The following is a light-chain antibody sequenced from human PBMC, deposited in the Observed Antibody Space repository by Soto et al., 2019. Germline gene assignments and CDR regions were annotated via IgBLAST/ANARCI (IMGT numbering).Light chain of an antibody. CDR2: GAS. CDR3: QQSNHWPRT. V-gene: IGKV3-15*01. Sequence: ELVMMKFPATVSVSAGESANLSCRPSQSVSSNLAWYQQKPGQAHKLLIYGASTRATGIQARFSGSGSGTEFTLNISSVQSEDVAVYYCQQSNHWPRTFGQGTKVDIK. CDR1: QSVSSN. J-gene: IGKJ1*01.